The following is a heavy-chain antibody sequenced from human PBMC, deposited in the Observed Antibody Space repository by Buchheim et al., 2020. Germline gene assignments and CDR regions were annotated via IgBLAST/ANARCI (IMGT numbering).Heavy chain of an antibody. CDR3: AKDYGYSNSWYFDY. Sequence: QVQLVESGGGVVQPGRSLRLSCAASGFTFSSYGMHWVRQAPGKGLEWVAVISYDGSNKYYADSVKGRFTISRDNSKNTLYLQMNSLRAEDTAVYYCAKDYGYSNSWYFDYWGQGAL. J-gene: IGHJ4*02. CDR1: GFTFSSYG. CDR2: ISYDGSNK. V-gene: IGHV3-30*18. D-gene: IGHD6-13*01.